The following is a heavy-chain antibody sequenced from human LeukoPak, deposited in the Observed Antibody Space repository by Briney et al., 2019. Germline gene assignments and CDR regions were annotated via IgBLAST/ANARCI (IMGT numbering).Heavy chain of an antibody. Sequence: GESLKISCKGSGYRFTDYWIGWVRQTPGKGLEWMGIISPEDSDTRYSPSFQGQVTISADESISTAYLQWSSLKASDTALYYCARPPVAFGMDVWGQGTTVTVSS. J-gene: IGHJ6*02. CDR3: ARPPVAFGMDV. CDR2: ISPEDSDT. V-gene: IGHV5-51*01. CDR1: GYRFTDYW.